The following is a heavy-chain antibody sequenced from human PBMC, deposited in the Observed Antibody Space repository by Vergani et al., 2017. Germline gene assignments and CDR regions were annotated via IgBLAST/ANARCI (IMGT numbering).Heavy chain of an antibody. Sequence: AQLVESGGGLVKPGGSLRLSCAASESTFSDYYMSWIRQAPGKGLEWVSYISSSGSTIYYADSVKGRFTISRDNAKNSLYLQMNSLRAEDTAVYYCARDRYYGRIPKNDYWGQGTLVTVSS. CDR3: ARDRYYGRIPKNDY. J-gene: IGHJ4*02. V-gene: IGHV3-11*01. CDR1: ESTFSDYY. D-gene: IGHD3-10*01. CDR2: ISSSGSTI.